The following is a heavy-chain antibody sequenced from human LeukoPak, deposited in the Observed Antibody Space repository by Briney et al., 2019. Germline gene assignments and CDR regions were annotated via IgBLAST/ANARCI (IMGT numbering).Heavy chain of an antibody. CDR1: RFTFSSYA. CDR3: AKDLDGYYDSSGYSYYFDY. J-gene: IGHJ4*02. V-gene: IGHV3-23*01. Sequence: PGASLRLSCAASRFTFSSYAMSWVRQAPGKGLEWVSAISGSGGSTYYADSVKGRFTISRDNSKNTLYLQMNSLRAEDTAVYYCAKDLDGYYDSSGYSYYFDYWGQGTLVTVSS. D-gene: IGHD3-22*01. CDR2: ISGSGGST.